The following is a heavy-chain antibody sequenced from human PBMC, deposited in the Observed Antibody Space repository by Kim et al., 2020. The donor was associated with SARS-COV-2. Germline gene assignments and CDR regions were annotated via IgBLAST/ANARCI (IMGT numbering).Heavy chain of an antibody. J-gene: IGHJ3*02. CDR1: GYTFTSYA. CDR3: ARGQGPVLLWFGELTSDAFDI. CDR2: INTNTGNP. D-gene: IGHD3-10*01. Sequence: ASVKVSCKASGYTFTSYAMNWVRQAPGQGLEWMGWINTNTGNPTYAQGFTGRFVFSLDTSVSTAYLQISSLKAEDTAVYYCARGQGPVLLWFGELTSDAFDIWGQGTMVTVSS. V-gene: IGHV7-4-1*02.